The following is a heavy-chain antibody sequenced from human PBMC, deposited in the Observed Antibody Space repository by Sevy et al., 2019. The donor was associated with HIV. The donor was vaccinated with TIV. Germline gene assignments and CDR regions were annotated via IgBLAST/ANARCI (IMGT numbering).Heavy chain of an antibody. D-gene: IGHD3-22*01. V-gene: IGHV1-24*01. CDR3: ATTKDYCDSSGCPFDY. CDR2: FDPEDGET. Sequence: ASVKVSCKVSGYTLTQVSMHWVRQAPGEGLEWMGSFDPEDGETIYAQKFQGRVTMTEDTSTDTAYMELNSLRSEDTAVYFCATTKDYCDSSGCPFDYWGQGTLVTVSS. CDR1: GYTLTQVS. J-gene: IGHJ4*02.